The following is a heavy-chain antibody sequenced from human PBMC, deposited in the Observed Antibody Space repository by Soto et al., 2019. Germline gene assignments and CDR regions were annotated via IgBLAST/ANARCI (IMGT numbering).Heavy chain of an antibody. CDR1: CGSMSEYV. CDR3: ARDGYDGSGSPYPAY. V-gene: IGHV4-59*01. D-gene: IGHD3-10*01. Sequence: PSETLSLTCSVSCGSMSEYVWSWIWQSPGKGLEWIGYSYYLGSTDYNPSLKSLITISVDTSKRQFSLRLTSVTAADTAVYYCARDGYDGSGSPYPAYWGPGTQVTVSS. CDR2: SYYLGST. J-gene: IGHJ4*02.